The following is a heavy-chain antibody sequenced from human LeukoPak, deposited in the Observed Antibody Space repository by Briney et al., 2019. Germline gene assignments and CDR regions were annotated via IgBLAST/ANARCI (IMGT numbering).Heavy chain of an antibody. V-gene: IGHV3-11*04. J-gene: IGHJ2*01. Sequence: GGSLRLSCAASGFTFSDYYMSWIRQAPGKGLEWVSYISSSGSTIYYADSVKGRFTISRDNAKNSLYLQMNSLRAEDTAVYYCASKIYGEWLVLRNWYFDLWGRGTLVTVSS. CDR1: GFTFSDYY. D-gene: IGHD6-19*01. CDR3: ASKIYGEWLVLRNWYFDL. CDR2: ISSSGSTI.